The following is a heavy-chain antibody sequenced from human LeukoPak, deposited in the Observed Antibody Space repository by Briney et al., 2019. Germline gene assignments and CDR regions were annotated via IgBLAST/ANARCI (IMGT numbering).Heavy chain of an antibody. CDR3: ANLYHDFWSGYFEY. CDR1: GFTFSSYA. CDR2: ISGSGGST. Sequence: GGSLRLSCAASGFTFSSYAMSWVRQAPGKGLEWVSAISGSGGSTYYADSVKGRFTISRDNSKNTLYLQMNSLKAEDTAVYYCANLYHDFWSGYFEYWGQGTLVTVSS. V-gene: IGHV3-23*01. D-gene: IGHD3-3*01. J-gene: IGHJ4*02.